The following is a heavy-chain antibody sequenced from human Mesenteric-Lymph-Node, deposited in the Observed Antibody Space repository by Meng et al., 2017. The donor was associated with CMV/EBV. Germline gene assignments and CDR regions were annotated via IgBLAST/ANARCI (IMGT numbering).Heavy chain of an antibody. CDR3: ARLSGHLGWLE. Sequence: GGSLRLSCEGSGYSFTTYWIAWVRQMPGKGLEWMGIIYPGDSDTRYSPSFQGQVTISADKSISTAYLQWSSLEASDSAMYYWARLSGHLGWLEWGQGTLVTVSS. J-gene: IGHJ4*02. D-gene: IGHD6-19*01. CDR1: GYSFTTYW. CDR2: IYPGDSDT. V-gene: IGHV5-51*01.